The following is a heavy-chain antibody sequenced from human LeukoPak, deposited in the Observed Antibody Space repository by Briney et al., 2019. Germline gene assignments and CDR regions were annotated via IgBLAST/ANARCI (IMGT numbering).Heavy chain of an antibody. Sequence: PGGSLRLSCAASGLTFGTYWMAWVRQAPGKGLEWVANIGPDGSAKYYVDSVRGRFTISRDNARNFLYLQMNSLGAEDSAVYYCSNGIYDTSYWGQGTLVTVSS. CDR3: SNGIYDTSY. CDR2: IGPDGSAK. J-gene: IGHJ4*02. V-gene: IGHV3-7*01. D-gene: IGHD3-22*01. CDR1: GLTFGTYW.